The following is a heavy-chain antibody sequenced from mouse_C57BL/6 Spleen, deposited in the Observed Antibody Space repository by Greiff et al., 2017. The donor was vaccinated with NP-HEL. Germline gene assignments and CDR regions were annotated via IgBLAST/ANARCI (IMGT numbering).Heavy chain of an antibody. D-gene: IGHD2-3*01. CDR1: GFTFSSYA. CDR3: TRDGDGYPYYYAMDY. CDR2: ISSGGDYI. Sequence: EVKLMESGEGLVKPGGSLKLSCAASGFTFSSYAMSWVRQTPEKRLEWVAYISSGGDYIYYADTVKGRFTISRDNARNTLYLQMSSLKSEDTAMYYCTRDGDGYPYYYAMDYWGQGTSVTVSS. J-gene: IGHJ4*01. V-gene: IGHV5-9-1*02.